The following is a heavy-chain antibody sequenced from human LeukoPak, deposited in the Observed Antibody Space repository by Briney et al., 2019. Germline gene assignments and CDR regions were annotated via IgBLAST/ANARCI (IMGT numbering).Heavy chain of an antibody. J-gene: IGHJ3*02. CDR2: IRSTAYGGTT. CDR3: TRDSNDGFDAFDI. Sequence: GGSLRLSCAASGFTFSSYSMNWVRQAPGKGLEWVGFIRSTAYGGTTEYAASVKGRFTISRDDSKSIAYLQMNSLKTEDTAVYYCTRDSNDGFDAFDIWGQGTMVTVSS. V-gene: IGHV3-49*04. D-gene: IGHD1-1*01. CDR1: GFTFSSYS.